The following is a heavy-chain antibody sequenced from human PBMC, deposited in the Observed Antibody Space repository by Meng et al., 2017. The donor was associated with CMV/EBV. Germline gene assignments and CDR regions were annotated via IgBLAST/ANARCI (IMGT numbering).Heavy chain of an antibody. J-gene: IGHJ4*02. D-gene: IGHD6-6*01. CDR3: ARKGGGSSPAFFDY. V-gene: IGHV3-7*01. Sequence: GESLKISCAASGFTFSSYWMSWVRQAPGKGLEWVANIKQDGSEKYYVDSVKGRFTISRDNAKNSLYLQMNSLRAEDTAVYYCARKGGGSSPAFFDYWGQGTLVTRLL. CDR2: IKQDGSEK. CDR1: GFTFSSYW.